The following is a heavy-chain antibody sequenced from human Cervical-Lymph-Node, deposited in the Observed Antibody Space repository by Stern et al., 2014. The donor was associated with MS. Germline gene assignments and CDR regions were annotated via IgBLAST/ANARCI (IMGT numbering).Heavy chain of an antibody. CDR3: AKDRLFCSGGGCYAMDV. CDR1: GFALRSYG. Sequence: MQLVASGGGVVQPGRSLRLSCAASGFALRSYGMHWVRQAPGKGLEWVAVISNDGNEKYYADSVKGRFTISRDNSKNTLSLQMNSLKTEDTAVYYCAKDRLFCSGGGCYAMDVWGQGTTVTVSS. V-gene: IGHV3-30*18. D-gene: IGHD2-15*01. CDR2: ISNDGNEK. J-gene: IGHJ6*02.